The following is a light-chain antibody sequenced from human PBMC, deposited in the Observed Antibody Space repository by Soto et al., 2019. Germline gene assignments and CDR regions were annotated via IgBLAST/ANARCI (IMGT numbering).Light chain of an antibody. V-gene: IGKV3-11*01. CDR2: DAS. Sequence: EIVLTQSPAILSLSPGERATLSCRASQSVGRYLVWYQQKPGQAPSLLIYDASNRATGVPARFSGSGSRTDFTLTISSLESEDFAVYYCQHRNNWPWTLGQGTKV. CDR1: QSVGRY. J-gene: IGKJ1*01. CDR3: QHRNNWPWT.